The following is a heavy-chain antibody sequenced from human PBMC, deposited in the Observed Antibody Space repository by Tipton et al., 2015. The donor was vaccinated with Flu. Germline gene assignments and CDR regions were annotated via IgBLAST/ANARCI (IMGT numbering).Heavy chain of an antibody. CDR2: IYYSGST. CDR3: ARALYSGSYYYD. V-gene: IGHV4-39*07. CDR1: GGSISSSSYY. D-gene: IGHD1-26*01. J-gene: IGHJ4*02. Sequence: TLSLTCTVSGGSISSSSYYWGWLRQPPGKGLEWIGSIYYSGSTYYNPSLKRRVTISVDTSKNHCSLKLSSVTAADTAVYYCARALYSGSYYYDWGQGTLVTVSS.